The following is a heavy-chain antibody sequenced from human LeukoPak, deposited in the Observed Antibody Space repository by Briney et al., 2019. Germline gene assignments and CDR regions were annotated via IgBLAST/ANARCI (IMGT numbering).Heavy chain of an antibody. CDR3: ARDLSAGGSPEGKNTFDI. D-gene: IGHD6-13*01. Sequence: ASVKVSCKASGYTFTGYYMHWVRQAPGQGLEWMGWINSNSGGTNYAQKFQGWVTMTRDTSISTAYMELSRLRSDDTAVYYCARDLSAGGSPEGKNTFDIWGQGTMVTVSS. CDR2: INSNSGGT. J-gene: IGHJ3*02. CDR1: GYTFTGYY. V-gene: IGHV1-2*04.